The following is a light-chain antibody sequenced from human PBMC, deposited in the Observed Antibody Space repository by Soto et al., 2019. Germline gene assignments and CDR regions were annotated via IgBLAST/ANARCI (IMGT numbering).Light chain of an antibody. CDR1: QGIGNY. CDR2: AAS. Sequence: DIPMTQSPSSLSASVGDRVTITCRASQGIGNYLAWFQQKPGKVPKLLIYAASTLQSGISSRFRGSGSGTDFTLTISSLQPEDVATYYCQKYDSAPQTFGQGTKVGIK. CDR3: QKYDSAPQT. J-gene: IGKJ1*01. V-gene: IGKV1-27*01.